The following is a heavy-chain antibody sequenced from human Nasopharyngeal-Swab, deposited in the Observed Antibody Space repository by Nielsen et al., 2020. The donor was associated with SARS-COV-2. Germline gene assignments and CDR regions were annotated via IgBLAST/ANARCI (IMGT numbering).Heavy chain of an antibody. CDR2: INHSGST. CDR1: GFTFSSYS. J-gene: IGHJ3*02. V-gene: IGHV4-34*08. CDR3: AALKYCSGGSCYSFHTVGAFDI. Sequence: ESLKISCAASGFTFSSYSMNWIRQPPGKGLEWIGEINHSGSTNYNPSLKSRVTISVDTSKNQFSLKLSSVTAADTAVYYCAALKYCSGGSCYSFHTVGAFDIWGQGTMVTVSS. D-gene: IGHD2-15*01.